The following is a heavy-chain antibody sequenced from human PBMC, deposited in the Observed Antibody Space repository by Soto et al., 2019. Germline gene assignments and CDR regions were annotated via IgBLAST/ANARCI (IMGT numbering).Heavy chain of an antibody. Sequence: SETLSLTCTVSGRSISSVDYYWSWIRQPPGKGLEWIGYIYYSGSTYYNPSLRSRVTISVDTSKNQFSLKLSSVTAADTAVYYCARYGSGECNRGSCYSPFDYWGQGTLVTVSS. CDR1: GRSISSVDYY. V-gene: IGHV4-30-4*01. CDR3: ARYGSGECNRGSCYSPFDY. CDR2: IYYSGST. D-gene: IGHD2-15*01. J-gene: IGHJ4*02.